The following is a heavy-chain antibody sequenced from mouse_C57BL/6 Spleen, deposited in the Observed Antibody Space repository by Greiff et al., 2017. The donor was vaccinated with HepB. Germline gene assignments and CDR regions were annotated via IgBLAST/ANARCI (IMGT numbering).Heavy chain of an antibody. J-gene: IGHJ4*01. Sequence: VQLQQSGPELVKPGASVKISCKASGYTFTDYYMNWVKQSHGKSLEWIGEINPNNGGTSYNQKFKGKATLPVDKSSSTAYMTLRSLTSEDSAVYYCARSHYGSSLLALDYWGQGTSVTVSS. D-gene: IGHD1-1*01. V-gene: IGHV1-26*01. CDR3: ARSHYGSSLLALDY. CDR2: INPNNGGT. CDR1: GYTFTDYY.